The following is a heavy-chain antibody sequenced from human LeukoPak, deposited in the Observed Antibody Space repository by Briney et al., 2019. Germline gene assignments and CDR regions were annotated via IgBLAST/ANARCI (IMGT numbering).Heavy chain of an antibody. CDR2: ISPSNGNT. J-gene: IGHJ4*02. CDR1: HYTFTSYS. CDR3: AKGSGWELQEYFFDD. V-gene: IGHV1-18*01. D-gene: IGHD1-26*01. Sequence: ASVKVSCKASHYTFTSYSIHWVRQAPGQGLEWMGWISPSNGNTEYAEKIQGRVTMTVDTSTRTVYMEVRSLQSDDTAVYYCAKGSGWELQEYFFDDWGQGTLVTVSS.